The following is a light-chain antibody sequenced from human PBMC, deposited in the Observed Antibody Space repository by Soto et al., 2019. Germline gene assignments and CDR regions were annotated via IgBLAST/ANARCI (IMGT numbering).Light chain of an antibody. CDR2: TGS. V-gene: IGKV1-12*01. CDR3: PQANSFPLI. CDR1: QVISSW. J-gene: IGKJ4*01. Sequence: DIQMTQSPSSVSASVGDRVSITCRASQVISSWLAWYQQKPGRAPKLLIYTGSSLQSVVPSRFSGTGSGTDVTLTISSLQPEDFETYYCPQANSFPLIFGGGTKVEIK.